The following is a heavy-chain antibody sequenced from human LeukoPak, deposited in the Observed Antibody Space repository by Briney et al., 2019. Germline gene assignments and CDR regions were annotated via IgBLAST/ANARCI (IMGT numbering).Heavy chain of an antibody. V-gene: IGHV3-48*03. Sequence: GGSLRLSCAASGFTFSSYEMNWVRQAPGKGLEWVSYISSSGSTIYYADSVKGRFTISRDNAKNSLYLQMNSLRAEDTAVYYCARETTWELKDVPSYDAFDIWGQGTMVTVSP. D-gene: IGHD1-26*01. CDR3: ARETTWELKDVPSYDAFDI. CDR1: GFTFSSYE. J-gene: IGHJ3*02. CDR2: ISSSGSTI.